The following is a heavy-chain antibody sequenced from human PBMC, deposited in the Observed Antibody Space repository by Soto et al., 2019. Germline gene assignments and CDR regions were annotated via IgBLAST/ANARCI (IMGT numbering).Heavy chain of an antibody. J-gene: IGHJ4*02. CDR1: GGSISSYY. V-gene: IGHV4-59*01. CDR3: ARAVAVGATYVDY. CDR2: IYYSGST. Sequence: QVQLQESGPGLVKPSETLSLTCTVSGGSISSYYWNWIRQPPGKGLEWIGYIYYSGSTNYNPSLKSRVTISVDTSKNQLSLKLSSVTAADTAVYYCARAVAVGATYVDYWGQGTLVTVSS. D-gene: IGHD1-26*01.